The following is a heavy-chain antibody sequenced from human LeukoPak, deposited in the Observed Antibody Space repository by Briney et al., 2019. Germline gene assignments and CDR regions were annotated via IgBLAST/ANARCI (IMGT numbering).Heavy chain of an antibody. Sequence: GGSLRLSCAASGFTFSEYYMSWIRQAPGKGLEWVSYISSSGSTIYYADSVKGRFTISRDNAENSLYLQMNSLRAEDTAVYYCARDGNYGDSEYFDYWGQGTLVTVSS. V-gene: IGHV3-11*01. CDR2: ISSSGSTI. CDR3: ARDGNYGDSEYFDY. D-gene: IGHD4-17*01. CDR1: GFTFSEYY. J-gene: IGHJ4*02.